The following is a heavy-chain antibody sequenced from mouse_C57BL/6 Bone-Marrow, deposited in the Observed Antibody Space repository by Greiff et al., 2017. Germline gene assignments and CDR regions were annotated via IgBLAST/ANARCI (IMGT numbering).Heavy chain of an antibody. J-gene: IGHJ3*01. D-gene: IGHD2-1*01. CDR3: ARLGYGHYAWFAY. V-gene: IGHV1-77*01. Sequence: VQLVESGPELVKPGASVKMSCKASGYTFTDYVIRWVKQRTGQGLEWIGEIYPGSGSTYNNEKFKGRATLTADKSSNTAYMQFSSLTSEDSAVYFCARLGYGHYAWFAYWGQGTLVTVSA. CDR2: IYPGSGST. CDR1: GYTFTDYV.